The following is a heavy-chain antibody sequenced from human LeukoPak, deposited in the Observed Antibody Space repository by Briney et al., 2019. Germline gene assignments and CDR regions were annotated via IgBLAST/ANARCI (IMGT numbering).Heavy chain of an antibody. CDR3: ARDRGDYVWGSYPFDP. V-gene: IGHV3-33*01. Sequence: GRSLRLSCAASGFTFSSYGMHWVRQAPGKGLEWVAVIWYDGSNKYYADSGKGRFTISRDNSKNTVYLQMNSRRAEDTAVYYCARDRGDYVWGSYPFDPWGQGTLVTVSS. D-gene: IGHD3-16*02. CDR2: IWYDGSNK. J-gene: IGHJ5*02. CDR1: GFTFSSYG.